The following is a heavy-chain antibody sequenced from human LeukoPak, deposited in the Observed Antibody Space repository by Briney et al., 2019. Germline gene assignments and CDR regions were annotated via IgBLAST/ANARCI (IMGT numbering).Heavy chain of an antibody. CDR2: IYHSGST. V-gene: IGHV4-4*02. J-gene: IGHJ6*02. D-gene: IGHD3-22*01. CDR3: ARVRRVITKYYYYYYGMDV. CDR1: GGSISSSNW. Sequence: SETLSLTCAVSGGSISSSNWWSWVRQPPGKGLEWIGEIYHSGSTNYNPSLKGRVTISVDKSKNQFSLKLSSVTAADTAVYYCARVRRVITKYYYYYYGMDVWGQGTTVTVSS.